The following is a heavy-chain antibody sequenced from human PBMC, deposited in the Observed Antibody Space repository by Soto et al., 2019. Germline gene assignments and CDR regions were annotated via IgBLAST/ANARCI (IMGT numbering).Heavy chain of an antibody. Sequence: QVQLQQWGAGLLKPSETLSLTCAVYGGSFSGYYWSWIRQPPGKGLEWIGEINHSGSTNYNPSLKSRVTISVDTSKNQFSLKLSSVTAADTAVYYCARGSNYGDLNYTYFDYWGQGTLVTVSS. J-gene: IGHJ4*02. CDR1: GGSFSGYY. CDR2: INHSGST. V-gene: IGHV4-34*01. D-gene: IGHD4-17*01. CDR3: ARGSNYGDLNYTYFDY.